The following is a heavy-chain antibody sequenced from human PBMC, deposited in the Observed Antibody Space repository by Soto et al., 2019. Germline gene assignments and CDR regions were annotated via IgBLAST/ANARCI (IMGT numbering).Heavy chain of an antibody. CDR3: ARDTEYGLRYYFDY. J-gene: IGHJ4*02. V-gene: IGHV1-3*01. CDR1: GYSYTRYA. D-gene: IGHD6-6*01. Sequence: ASVPGACKASGYSYTRYAVHWVRQATGQRLEWMGWINAGNGNTKYSQKFQGRVTITRDTSASTAYMELSSLRSEDTAVYYCARDTEYGLRYYFDYRGQGTLVTVSS. CDR2: INAGNGNT.